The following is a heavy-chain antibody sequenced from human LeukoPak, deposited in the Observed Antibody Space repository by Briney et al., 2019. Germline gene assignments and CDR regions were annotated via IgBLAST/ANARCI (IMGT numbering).Heavy chain of an antibody. CDR3: AREVAVAGFDWYFDL. CDR1: GGSISSYY. V-gene: IGHV4-59*12. D-gene: IGHD6-19*01. CDR2: RYYSGST. Sequence: PSETLSLTCSVSGGSISSYYWTWIRQAPGKGLEWIGYRYYSGSTTYNPSLKSRVTISVDTSKSQFSLKLSSVTAADTAVYYCAREVAVAGFDWYFDLWGRGTLVTVSS. J-gene: IGHJ2*01.